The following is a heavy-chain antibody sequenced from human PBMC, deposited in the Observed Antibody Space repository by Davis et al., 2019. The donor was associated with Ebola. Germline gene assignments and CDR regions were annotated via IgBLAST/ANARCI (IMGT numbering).Heavy chain of an antibody. CDR1: GGSISSYY. D-gene: IGHD6-6*01. CDR2: IYYSGST. Sequence: GSLRLSCTVSGGSISSYYWSWIRQPPGKGLEWIGYIYYSGSTNYNPSLKSRVTISVDTSKNQFSLKLSSVTAADTAVYYCARGRDSSSFYYGMDVWGQGTTVTVSS. CDR3: ARGRDSSSFYYGMDV. V-gene: IGHV4-59*12. J-gene: IGHJ6*02.